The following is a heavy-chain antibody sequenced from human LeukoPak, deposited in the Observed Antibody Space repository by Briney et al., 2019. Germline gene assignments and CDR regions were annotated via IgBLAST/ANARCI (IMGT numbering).Heavy chain of an antibody. CDR3: ARYEEFSTGYSASSPRHYFDH. CDR2: IHYTGST. CDR1: GGSINSHY. Sequence: PSETLSLTCTVSGGSINSHYWSWIRQPPGKGLECIGHIHYTGSTYYKPSLESRVTISVDTAKNQISLKLSSVTAADTAVYYCARYEEFSTGYSASSPRHYFDHWGQGTLVTVSS. V-gene: IGHV4-59*11. J-gene: IGHJ4*02. D-gene: IGHD3/OR15-3a*01.